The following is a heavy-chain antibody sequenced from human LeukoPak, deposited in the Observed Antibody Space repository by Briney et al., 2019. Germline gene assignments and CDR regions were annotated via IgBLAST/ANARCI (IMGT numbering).Heavy chain of an antibody. CDR3: TTAYIAATKDFDY. D-gene: IGHD5-12*01. CDR1: GSTFSYAW. V-gene: IGHV3-15*01. Sequence: GGTLRLSCAASGSTFSYAWMNWVRQAPGKGLEWVGRIKSKTDGGTTDYAASVKGRFTISRDDSKNTLYLQMNSLKTEDTAVYYCTTAYIAATKDFDYWGQGTLVSVSS. CDR2: IKSKTDGGTT. J-gene: IGHJ4*02.